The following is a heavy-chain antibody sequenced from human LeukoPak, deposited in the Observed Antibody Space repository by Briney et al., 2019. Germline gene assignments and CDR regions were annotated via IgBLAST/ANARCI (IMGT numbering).Heavy chain of an antibody. J-gene: IGHJ4*02. CDR2: IYNRGGT. D-gene: IGHD2-2*01. Sequence: SETLSLTCTVSGGSISSGTNYWTWLRQPAGRGLEWIGRIYNRGGTDYNPSLKSRITISLDTSKNQFSLKLNSMTAADTAVYYCARNAPEGLDYWGQGPLVTVSS. V-gene: IGHV4-61*02. CDR3: ARNAPEGLDY. CDR1: GGSISSGTNY.